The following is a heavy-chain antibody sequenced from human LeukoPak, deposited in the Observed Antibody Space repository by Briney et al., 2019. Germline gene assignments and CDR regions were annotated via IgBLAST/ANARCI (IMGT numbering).Heavy chain of an antibody. D-gene: IGHD3-16*01. V-gene: IGHV3-30*03. J-gene: IGHJ6*02. CDR1: GFTFSSYG. Sequence: PGGSLRLSCAASGFTFSSYGMHWVRQTPGKGLEWVAVISYGGSNKYYADSVKGRFTISRDNSKNTLYLQMNSLRADDTAIYYCARNQQLGGHSYYYYGMDVWGQGTTVTVSS. CDR2: ISYGGSNK. CDR3: ARNQQLGGHSYYYYGMDV.